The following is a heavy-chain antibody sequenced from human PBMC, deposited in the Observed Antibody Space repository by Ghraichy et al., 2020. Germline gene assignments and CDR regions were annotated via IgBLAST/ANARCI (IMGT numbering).Heavy chain of an antibody. J-gene: IGHJ4*02. CDR1: GFIFSGYW. D-gene: IGHD6-19*01. Sequence: GGSLRLSCAASGFIFSGYWMSWVRQAPGKGPEWVANIKKDGSEKYYVDSVKGRFTISRDNAKNSLYLQMNSLRAEDTAVYYCARDLGGGWYFDYWGQGALVTVSP. CDR3: ARDLGGGWYFDY. CDR2: IKKDGSEK. V-gene: IGHV3-7*01.